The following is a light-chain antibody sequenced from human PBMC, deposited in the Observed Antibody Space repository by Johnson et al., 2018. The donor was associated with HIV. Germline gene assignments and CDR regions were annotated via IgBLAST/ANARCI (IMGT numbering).Light chain of an antibody. CDR2: END. J-gene: IGLJ1*01. V-gene: IGLV1-51*02. Sequence: QSVLTQPPSVSAAPGQKVTISCSGSSSNIENNYVSWYQQLPGAAPRLLIYENDKRPSGIPDRFSGSKSGTSATLGITGLQTGDEADYYCGTWESSLSALNYVFGTVTKVTVL. CDR1: SSNIENNY. CDR3: GTWESSLSALNYV.